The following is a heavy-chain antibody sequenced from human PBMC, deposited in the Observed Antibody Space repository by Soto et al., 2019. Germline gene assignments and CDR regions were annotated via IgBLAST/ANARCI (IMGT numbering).Heavy chain of an antibody. CDR2: ISSSGSTI. J-gene: IGHJ6*02. Sequence: PGGSLRLSCAASGFTFSSYEMNWVRQAPGKGLEWVSYISSSGSTIYYADSVKGRFTISRDNAKNSLYLQMNSLRAEDTAVYYCARDEKLYYYDSSGYYGNYYRMDVWGQGTTVTVSS. CDR3: ARDEKLYYYDSSGYYGNYYRMDV. CDR1: GFTFSSYE. V-gene: IGHV3-48*03. D-gene: IGHD3-22*01.